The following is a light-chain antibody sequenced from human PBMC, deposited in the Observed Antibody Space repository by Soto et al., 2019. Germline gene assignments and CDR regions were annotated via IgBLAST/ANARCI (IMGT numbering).Light chain of an antibody. Sequence: DIQMTQSPSSLSASVGDTVTITCRAGQDIGTYLNWYQHKPGEGPRLLVYDASTLQSGVPFRFSGSGSGTDFALTISSLTPEDFATYFCQQCSGPPYTFGQGTNLEIK. V-gene: IGKV1-39*01. J-gene: IGKJ2*01. CDR2: DAS. CDR3: QQCSGPPYT. CDR1: QDIGTY.